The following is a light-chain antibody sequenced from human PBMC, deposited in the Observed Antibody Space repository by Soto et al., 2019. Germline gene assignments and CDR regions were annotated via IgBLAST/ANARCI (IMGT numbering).Light chain of an antibody. CDR2: DDR. CDR3: QLWDSNSDHVV. J-gene: IGLJ2*01. V-gene: IGLV3-21*02. CDR1: NFGRKS. Sequence: SYELTQPPSVSVAPGQTARITCGGTNFGRKSVHWYQQKPGQAPVVVVYDDRDRPSGIPERFSGSNSGNTAALTISRVEAGDEADYYCQLWDSNSDHVVFGGGTKVTV.